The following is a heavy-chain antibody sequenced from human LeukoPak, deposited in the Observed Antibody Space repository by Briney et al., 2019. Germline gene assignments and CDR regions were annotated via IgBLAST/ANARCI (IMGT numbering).Heavy chain of an antibody. CDR1: GFTFSSYA. CDR2: ISGSGGST. CDR3: AKDLVEQWLVSIDGYYYYGMDV. J-gene: IGHJ6*02. Sequence: GGSLRLSCAASGFTFSSYAMSWVRQAPGKGLEWVSAISGSGGSTYYADSVKGRFTISRDNSKNTLYLQMNSLRAEDTAVYYCAKDLVEQWLVSIDGYYYYGMDVWGQGTTVTVFS. D-gene: IGHD6-19*01. V-gene: IGHV3-23*01.